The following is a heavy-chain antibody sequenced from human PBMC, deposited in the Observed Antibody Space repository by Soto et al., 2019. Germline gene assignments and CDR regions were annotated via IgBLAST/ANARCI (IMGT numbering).Heavy chain of an antibody. Sequence: SGPTLVNPTQTLTLTCTFSGFSLTTRGVGVGWIRQPPGMALEWLALIYWDDDRRYSPSLKNRLTITKVPFRDQVVLTLTNVDPADTATYFCAHQEGRRKGGDYTSGSYRLNWFGRWGQGTLVTVSS. J-gene: IGHJ5*02. D-gene: IGHD3-16*02. CDR3: AHQEGRRKGGDYTSGSYRLNWFGR. CDR1: GFSLTTRGVG. V-gene: IGHV2-5*02. CDR2: IYWDDDR.